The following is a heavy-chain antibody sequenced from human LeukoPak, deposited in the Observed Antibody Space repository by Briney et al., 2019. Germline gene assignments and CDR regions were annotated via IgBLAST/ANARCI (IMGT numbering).Heavy chain of an antibody. Sequence: SQTLSLTCAISGDSVSSNSAAWNWIRQSPSRGLEWLGRTYYRSKWYNDYAVSVKSRITINPDTSKNQFSLQLNSVTPEDTAVYYCAREPVEGRNYYYYYYMDVWGKGTTVTVSS. CDR2: TYYRSKWYN. CDR3: AREPVEGRNYYYYYYMDV. CDR1: GDSVSSNSAA. J-gene: IGHJ6*03. V-gene: IGHV6-1*01. D-gene: IGHD5-24*01.